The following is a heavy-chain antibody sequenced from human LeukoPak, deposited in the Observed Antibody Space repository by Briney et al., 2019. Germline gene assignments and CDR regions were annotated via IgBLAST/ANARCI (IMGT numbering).Heavy chain of an antibody. J-gene: IGHJ6*03. V-gene: IGHV3-30*02. CDR3: AKAQRSSRWYNYYYYMDV. D-gene: IGHD6-13*01. CDR2: IRCDGRNK. Sequence: GGSLRLSCAESGFTFSSYGMHWVRQAPGKGLEWVAFIRCDGRNKYYADSVKGRFTISRDNSKNTLYLQMNSLRAEDTAVYYCAKAQRSSRWYNYYYYMDVWGKGTTVTISS. CDR1: GFTFSSYG.